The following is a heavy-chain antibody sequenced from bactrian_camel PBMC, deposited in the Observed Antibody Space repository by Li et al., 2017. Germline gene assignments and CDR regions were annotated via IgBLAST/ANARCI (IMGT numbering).Heavy chain of an antibody. J-gene: IGHJ4*01. CDR3: AADPRYALGIHPLGEYEYNY. CDR2: IDSDGST. CDR1: GYTYSSYC. Sequence: HVQLVESGGGSVQAGGSLRLSCAASGYTYSSYCMGWFRQAPGKEREGVAAIDSDGSTSYADSVKGRFTISKDNAKNTLYLQMNSLKPEDTAMYYCAADPRYALGIHPLGEYEYNYWGQGTQVTVS. V-gene: IGHV3S26*01. D-gene: IGHD5*01.